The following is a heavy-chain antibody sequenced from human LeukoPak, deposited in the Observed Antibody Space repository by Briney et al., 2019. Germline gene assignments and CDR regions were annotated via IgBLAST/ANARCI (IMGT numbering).Heavy chain of an antibody. J-gene: IGHJ5*02. D-gene: IGHD2-21*01. CDR3: AKDSHSIPPHDFDP. V-gene: IGHV3-23*01. Sequence: PGGSLRLSCAASGFTFSSYAMSWVPQAPGKGLEWVSAISGSGGSTYYADSVKGRFTISRDNSKNTLYLQMNSLRAEDTAGYYCAKDSHSIPPHDFDPWGQGTLVTVSS. CDR2: ISGSGGST. CDR1: GFTFSSYA.